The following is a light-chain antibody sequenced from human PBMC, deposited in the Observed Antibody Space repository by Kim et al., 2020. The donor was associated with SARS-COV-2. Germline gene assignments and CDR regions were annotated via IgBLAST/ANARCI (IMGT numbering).Light chain of an antibody. CDR1: QSVLYSSNNKNY. Sequence: RTTIRCKSSQSVLYSSNNKNYLAWYQQKPGQAPRPLIYWASTRESGVPDRFSGRGSGTDFTLTISSLQAEDVAVYFCQQYYSAPYTFGQGTKLEI. J-gene: IGKJ2*01. V-gene: IGKV4-1*01. CDR3: QQYYSAPYT. CDR2: WAS.